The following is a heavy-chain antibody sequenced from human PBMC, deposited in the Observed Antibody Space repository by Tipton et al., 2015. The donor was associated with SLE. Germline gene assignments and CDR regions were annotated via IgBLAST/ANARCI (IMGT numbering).Heavy chain of an antibody. J-gene: IGHJ6*02. V-gene: IGHV4-59*08. Sequence: TLSLTCIVSGASVGTYCWNWLRQSPGKGLEWIGCVCNRGSTNYSPSIERRGTISVDTSKHQFSLELTYVTAADTAVYFCARQRLRLLSPLDAWGQGTTVIVSS. CDR2: VCNRGST. CDR3: ARQRLRLLSPLDA. CDR1: GASVGTYC. D-gene: IGHD3-10*01.